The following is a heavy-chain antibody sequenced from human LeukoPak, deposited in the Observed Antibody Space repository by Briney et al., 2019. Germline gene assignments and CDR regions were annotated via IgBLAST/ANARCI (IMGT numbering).Heavy chain of an antibody. V-gene: IGHV3-9*03. CDR1: GLTFDVYA. CDR2: ISWNICSI. Sequence: GRSLRPSCAASGLTFDVYAMHWVRQAPGKGLEGVSGISWNICSIVYADSVKGRFNISSDNANNSLFLQMNSLGAEDMAFYYCAKAPGGRYDIYAFDIWGQGTMVTVSS. J-gene: IGHJ3*02. CDR3: AKAPGGRYDIYAFDI. D-gene: IGHD3-9*01.